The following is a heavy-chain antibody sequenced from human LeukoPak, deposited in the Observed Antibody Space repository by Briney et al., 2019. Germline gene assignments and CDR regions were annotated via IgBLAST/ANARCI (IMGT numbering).Heavy chain of an antibody. V-gene: IGHV3-53*01. CDR3: ARDPGYDYGYDY. CDR2: IYSGGST. D-gene: IGHD5-18*01. J-gene: IGHJ4*02. Sequence: GGSLRLSCAASGFTFSSYAMSWVRQAPGKGLEWVSVIYSGGSTYYADSVKGRFTISRDNSKNTLYLQMNSLRAEDTAVYYCARDPGYDYGYDYWGQGTLVTVSS. CDR1: GFTFSSYA.